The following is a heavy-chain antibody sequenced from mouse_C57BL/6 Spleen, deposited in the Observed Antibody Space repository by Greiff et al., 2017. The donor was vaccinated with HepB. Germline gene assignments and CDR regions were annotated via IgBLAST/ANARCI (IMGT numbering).Heavy chain of an antibody. V-gene: IGHV1-69*01. Sequence: QVQLQQPGAELVMPGASVKLSCKASGYTFTSYWMHWVKQRPGQGLEWIGEIDPSDSYTNYNQKFKGKSTLTVDKSSSTAYMQLSSLTSEDSAVYYCARIGISTVVATDYFDYWGQGTTLTVSS. D-gene: IGHD1-1*01. CDR3: ARIGISTVVATDYFDY. CDR2: IDPSDSYT. J-gene: IGHJ2*01. CDR1: GYTFTSYW.